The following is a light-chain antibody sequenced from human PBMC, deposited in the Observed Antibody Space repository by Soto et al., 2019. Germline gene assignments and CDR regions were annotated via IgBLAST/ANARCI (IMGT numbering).Light chain of an antibody. CDR2: WSS. V-gene: IGKV4-1*01. Sequence: DIVMTQSPDSLPVSLGERATINCKSSQSVLYSSNNKNYLAWYQQKPGQPPKLLIYWSSTRESGVPDRFTGSGSGTDFTLTISSLQAEDVAVYYCQQYYSPPWTFGQGTKVEI. J-gene: IGKJ1*01. CDR3: QQYYSPPWT. CDR1: QSVLYSSNNKNY.